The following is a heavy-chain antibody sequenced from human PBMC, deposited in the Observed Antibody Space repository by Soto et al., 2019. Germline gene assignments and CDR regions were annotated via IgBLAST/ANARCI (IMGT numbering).Heavy chain of an antibody. CDR3: ARVFPDGWVEPGVVRGYLDT. CDR2: IIPIFGTT. Sequence: QVQLVQSGAEVKVPGSAVKVSCKAPADSFSSYGISWVRQAPGQGLEWMGGIIPIFGTTNYAEKFQGRVTITADESTNTAYMELSSLRSEDTAHYYCARVFPDGWVEPGVVRGYLDTWGRGTLVTVSS. V-gene: IGHV1-69*01. J-gene: IGHJ4*02. D-gene: IGHD3-3*01. CDR1: ADSFSSYG.